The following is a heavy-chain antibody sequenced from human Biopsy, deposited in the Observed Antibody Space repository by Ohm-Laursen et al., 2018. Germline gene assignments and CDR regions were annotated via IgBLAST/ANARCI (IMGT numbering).Heavy chain of an antibody. J-gene: IGHJ6*02. V-gene: IGHV3-33*01. CDR3: ARDRYYGSESYYSHYNMDV. CDR1: GFTFSSYG. D-gene: IGHD3-10*01. CDR2: IWYDGSNK. Sequence: LSLTCAASGFTFSSYGIHWVRQAPGKGLEWVAVIWYDGSNKYSADSVKGRFSISRDNSKNTVYLQMNSLRAADTAVYYCARDRYYGSESYYSHYNMDVWGQGTTVSVSS.